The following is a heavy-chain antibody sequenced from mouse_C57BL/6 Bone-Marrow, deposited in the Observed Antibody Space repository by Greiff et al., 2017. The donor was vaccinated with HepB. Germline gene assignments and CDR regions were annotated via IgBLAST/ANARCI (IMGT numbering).Heavy chain of an antibody. D-gene: IGHD2-2*01. J-gene: IGHJ1*03. CDR3: AKSTMVTTRYWYFDV. CDR1: GYTFTDYY. Sequence: VKLMESGAELVRPGASVKLSCKASGYTFTDYYINWVKQRPGQVLEWIARIYPGSGNTYYNEKFKGKATLTAEKSSSTAYMQLSSLTSEDSAVYFCAKSTMVTTRYWYFDVWGTGTTVTVSS. V-gene: IGHV1-76*01. CDR2: IYPGSGNT.